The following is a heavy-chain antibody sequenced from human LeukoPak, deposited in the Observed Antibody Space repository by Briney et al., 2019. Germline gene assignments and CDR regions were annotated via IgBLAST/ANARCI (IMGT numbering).Heavy chain of an antibody. J-gene: IGHJ3*02. CDR2: INPNNGGT. CDR3: AGEDNSSGYRPFDI. CDR1: GYTFTGYY. Sequence: ASVKVSCKASGYTFTGYYIHWVRQAPGQGLEWMGRINPNNGGTNYAQKFQGRVTMARDMSMSTAYMELSRLRSVDTAVYYCAGEDNSSGYRPFDIWGQGTMVTVPS. D-gene: IGHD3-22*01. V-gene: IGHV1-2*06.